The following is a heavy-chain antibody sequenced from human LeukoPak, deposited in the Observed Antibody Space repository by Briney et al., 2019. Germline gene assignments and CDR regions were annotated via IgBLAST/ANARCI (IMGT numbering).Heavy chain of an antibody. CDR2: INSDGSTI. V-gene: IGHV3-74*01. J-gene: IGHJ4*02. CDR1: GFIFSRTW. D-gene: IGHD1-7*01. Sequence: GGSLRLSCAGSGFIFSRTWMHWVRQAPGEGLVWVSRINSDGSTINYADSVKGRLTISRDNAKNTLYLQMNSLRVEDTALYFCATAGNYRFDYWGQGTLVTVSS. CDR3: ATAGNYRFDY.